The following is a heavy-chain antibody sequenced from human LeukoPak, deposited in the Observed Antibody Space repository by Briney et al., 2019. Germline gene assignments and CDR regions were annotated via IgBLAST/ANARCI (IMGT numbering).Heavy chain of an antibody. J-gene: IGHJ5*02. CDR2: IYYSGST. Sequence: PSETLSLTCTVSGGSISSYYWSWIRQPPGKGLEWIGYIYYSGSTNYNLSLKSRVTISVDTSKNQFSLKLSSVTAADTAVYYCARDKYGTTGWFDPWGQGTLVTVSS. D-gene: IGHD1-7*01. CDR1: GGSISSYY. CDR3: ARDKYGTTGWFDP. V-gene: IGHV4-59*01.